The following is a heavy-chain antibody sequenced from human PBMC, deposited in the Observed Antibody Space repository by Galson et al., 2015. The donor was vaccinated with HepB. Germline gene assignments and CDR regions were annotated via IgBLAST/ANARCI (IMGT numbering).Heavy chain of an antibody. CDR2: VSGYDGSA. D-gene: IGHD5-24*01. Sequence: SVKVSCKVSGYDFNKYGLSWVRQAPGQGLEWLGWVSGYDGSANYSPKFRGRVTMTTQTSKGTAYLEVRSLTSDDTAVYYCARDSRLELHLNNYFSYGMDIWGQGTAVTVS. V-gene: IGHV1-18*01. CDR3: ARDSRLELHLNNYFSYGMDI. J-gene: IGHJ6*02. CDR1: GYDFNKYG.